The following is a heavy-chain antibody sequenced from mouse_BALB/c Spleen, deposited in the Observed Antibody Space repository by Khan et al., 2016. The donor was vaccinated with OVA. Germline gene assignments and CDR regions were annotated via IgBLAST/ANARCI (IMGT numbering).Heavy chain of an antibody. V-gene: IGHV2-9*02. D-gene: IGHD1-1*01. Sequence: QVQLKESGPGLVAPSQSLSITCTVSGFSLTCFGVHWVRQPPGKGLEWLGVIWTGGSTNYNSPLRSRLTINKDNSKTQVFLKMNNLQTDDIAMYCCARDLGSSHWYFDVWGAGTTVTVSS. CDR2: IWTGGST. CDR1: GFSLTCFG. J-gene: IGHJ1*01. CDR3: ARDLGSSHWYFDV.